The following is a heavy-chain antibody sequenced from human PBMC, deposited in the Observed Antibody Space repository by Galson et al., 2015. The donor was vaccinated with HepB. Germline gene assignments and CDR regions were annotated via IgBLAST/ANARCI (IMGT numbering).Heavy chain of an antibody. V-gene: IGHV3-30-3*01. CDR3: ARGRFLGYFDQ. CDR2: ISYDGSNK. Sequence: SLRLSCAASGFTFDSFDMYWVRQAPDTGLEWVALISYDGSNKDYAASVKGRFTISRDNSKNTLYLQMNSLRSEDTAVYYCARGRFLGYFDQWGQGTLVTVSS. CDR1: GFTFDSFD. J-gene: IGHJ4*02. D-gene: IGHD2/OR15-2a*01.